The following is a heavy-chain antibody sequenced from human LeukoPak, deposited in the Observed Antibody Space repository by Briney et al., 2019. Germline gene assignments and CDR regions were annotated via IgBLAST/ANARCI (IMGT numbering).Heavy chain of an antibody. D-gene: IGHD6-13*01. CDR2: INPNSGGT. V-gene: IGHV1-2*02. J-gene: IGHJ4*02. CDR1: GYTFTGYY. Sequence: ASVKVSCKASGYTFTGYYMHWVRQAPGQGLEWMGWINPNSGGTNYAQKFQGRVTMTRDTSTSTVYMELRSLRSDDTAVYYCARDHSSSGQLFDYWGQGTPVTVSS. CDR3: ARDHSSSGQLFDY.